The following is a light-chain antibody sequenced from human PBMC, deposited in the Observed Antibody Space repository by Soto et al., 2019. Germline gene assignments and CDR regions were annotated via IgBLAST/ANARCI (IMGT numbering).Light chain of an antibody. CDR3: AAWDDGLKGPV. Sequence: QSVLTQPPSASGTPEQRVTISCSGSSSNIGSNTVNWYQQVPGTAPKLLIYSNNQRPSGVPDRFSGSKSGTSASLAISGLQSEDAADYYGAAWDDGLKGPVFAAGTKLTVL. CDR2: SNN. V-gene: IGLV1-44*01. J-gene: IGLJ2*01. CDR1: SSNIGSNT.